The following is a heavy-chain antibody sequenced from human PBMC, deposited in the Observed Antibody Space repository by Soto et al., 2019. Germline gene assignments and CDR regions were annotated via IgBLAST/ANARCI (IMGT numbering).Heavy chain of an antibody. CDR3: AKDEYYYDSSGYYY. J-gene: IGHJ4*02. Sequence: HPGGSLRLSCAASGFTFSSYAMSWVRQAPGKGLEWVSAISGSGGSTYYADSVKGRFTISRDNSKNTLYLQMNSLRAEDTAVYYCAKDEYYYDSSGYYYWGQGTLVTVSS. CDR2: ISGSGGST. D-gene: IGHD3-22*01. CDR1: GFTFSSYA. V-gene: IGHV3-23*01.